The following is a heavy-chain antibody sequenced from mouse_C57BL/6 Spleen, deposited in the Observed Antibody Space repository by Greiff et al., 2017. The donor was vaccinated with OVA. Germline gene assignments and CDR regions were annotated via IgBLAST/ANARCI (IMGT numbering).Heavy chain of an antibody. CDR1: GYTFTSYW. J-gene: IGHJ2*01. D-gene: IGHD2-5*01. CDR3: ARSDFYYSKFDY. V-gene: IGHV1-69*01. Sequence: QVQLQQPGAELVMPGASVKLSCKASGYTFTSYWMHWVKQRPGQGLEWIGEIDPSDSYTNYNQKLKGKSTLTVDKSSSTAYMQLSSLTSEDSAVYYCARSDFYYSKFDYWGQGTTLTVSS. CDR2: IDPSDSYT.